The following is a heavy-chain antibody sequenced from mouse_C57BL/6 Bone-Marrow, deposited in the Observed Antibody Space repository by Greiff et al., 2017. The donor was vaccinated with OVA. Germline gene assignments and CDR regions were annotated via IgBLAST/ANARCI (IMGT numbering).Heavy chain of an antibody. Sequence: VKLQESGAELVKPGASVKMSCKASGYTFTTYPIEWMKQNHGKSLEWIGNFHPYNDDTKYNEKFKGKATLPVEKSSSTVYLELSRLTSDDSAVYYCARRRDGYPWYFDVWGTGTTVTVSS. CDR1: GYTFTTYP. D-gene: IGHD2-3*01. J-gene: IGHJ1*03. CDR2: FHPYNDDT. CDR3: ARRRDGYPWYFDV. V-gene: IGHV1-47*01.